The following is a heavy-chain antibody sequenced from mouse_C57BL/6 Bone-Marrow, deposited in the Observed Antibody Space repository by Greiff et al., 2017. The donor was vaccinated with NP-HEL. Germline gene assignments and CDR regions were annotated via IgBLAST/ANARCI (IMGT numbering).Heavy chain of an antibody. Sequence: VKLMESGAELVKPGASVKMSCKASGYTFTTYPIEWMKQNHGKSLEWIGNFHPYNDDTKYNEKFKGKATLTVEKSSSTVYLELSRLTSDDAAVYYCARGTTVGRGHWYFDVWGTGTTVTVSS. V-gene: IGHV1-47*01. D-gene: IGHD1-1*01. CDR3: ARGTTVGRGHWYFDV. CDR1: GYTFTTYP. CDR2: FHPYNDDT. J-gene: IGHJ1*03.